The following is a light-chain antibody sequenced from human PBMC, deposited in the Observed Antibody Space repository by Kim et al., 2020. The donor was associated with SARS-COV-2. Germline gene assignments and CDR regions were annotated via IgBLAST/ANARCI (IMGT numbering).Light chain of an antibody. CDR1: QRVSPY. CDR3: QLRTNWLT. CDR2: DAS. J-gene: IGKJ4*01. V-gene: IGKV3-11*01. Sequence: LLPPWDRHTMSRMARQRVSPYLAWYQQKPGQAPRRLIYDASKRATGIPARFSGRGSGTDFAFTISSLEPDDFAVYYCQLRTNWLTSGGETKVDIK.